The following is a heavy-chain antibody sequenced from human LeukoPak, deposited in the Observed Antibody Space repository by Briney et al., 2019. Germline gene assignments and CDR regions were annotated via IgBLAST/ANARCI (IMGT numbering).Heavy chain of an antibody. V-gene: IGHV5-51*01. Sequence: GECLKISCKGSGYSFTSYWGGWVRQMPGKGLEWMGTIYPGDSATRYSPSFQGQVTISPAKSISPDYLQWSSLQASDTAMYYCARLPKDCSGGSCYYYWFDPWGQGTLVTVSS. D-gene: IGHD2-15*01. J-gene: IGHJ5*02. CDR2: IYPGDSAT. CDR3: ARLPKDCSGGSCYYYWFDP. CDR1: GYSFTSYW.